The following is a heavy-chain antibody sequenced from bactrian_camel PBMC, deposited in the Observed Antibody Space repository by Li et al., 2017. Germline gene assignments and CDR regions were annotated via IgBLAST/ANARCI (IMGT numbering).Heavy chain of an antibody. V-gene: IGHV3S54*01. CDR2: VYTDTGRT. Sequence: HVQLVESGGGSAQAGGSLRLSCSASDEADFFDELMGWFRQAPGKEREGVASVYTDTGRTNYADSVMGRFTISQDNAKKTVYLQMTSLKAEDTAMYYCAARANFMGARPPLTFGTYSDWGQGTQVTVS. CDR3: AARANFMGARPPLTFGTYSD. J-gene: IGHJ4*01. CDR1: DEADFFDEL. D-gene: IGHD4*01.